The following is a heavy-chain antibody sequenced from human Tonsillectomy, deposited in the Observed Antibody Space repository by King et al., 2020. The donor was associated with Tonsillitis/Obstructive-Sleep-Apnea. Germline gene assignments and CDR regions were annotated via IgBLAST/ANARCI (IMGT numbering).Heavy chain of an antibody. Sequence: QLQESGPGLVKPSETLSLTCIVSGGSVSSGSYYWSWLRQPPGKGLEWIGYIYYSGSTNYNPSLKSRVTISVDTSKNQFSLKLSSVTAADTAVYYCAGQVATSLYYFDYWGQGNLVTVSS. CDR2: IYYSGST. D-gene: IGHD5-12*01. V-gene: IGHV4-61*01. J-gene: IGHJ4*02. CDR1: GGSVSSGSYY. CDR3: AGQVATSLYYFDY.